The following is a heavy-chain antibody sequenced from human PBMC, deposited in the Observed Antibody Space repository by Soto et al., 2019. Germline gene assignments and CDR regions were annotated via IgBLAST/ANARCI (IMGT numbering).Heavy chain of an antibody. CDR2: ISYDGSNK. Sequence: QVQLVESGGGVVQPGRSLRLSCAASGFTFSSYGMHWVRQAPGKGLEWVAVISYDGSNKYYADSVKGRFTISRDNSKNTLYLQMNSLRAEDTAVYYCAKVKVPTKYYFYYIDVWVKGTPVTGSS. D-gene: IGHD2-2*01. V-gene: IGHV3-30*18. CDR1: GFTFSSYG. CDR3: AKVKVPTKYYFYYIDV. J-gene: IGHJ6*03.